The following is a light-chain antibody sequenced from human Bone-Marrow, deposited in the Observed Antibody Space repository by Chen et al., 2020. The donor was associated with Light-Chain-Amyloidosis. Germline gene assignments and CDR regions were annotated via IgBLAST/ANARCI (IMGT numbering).Light chain of an antibody. CDR2: RDT. V-gene: IGLV3-25*03. J-gene: IGLJ2*01. Sequence: SYELTQLPSVSVSPGQTARITCSGDDLPTKYAYWCQKKPGQAPVLVIHRDTERPSGISERFSGSSSGTTATLTSSGVQAEDEADYHCQSADSSGTYEVIFGGGTKLTVL. CDR1: DLPTKY. CDR3: QSADSSGTYEVI.